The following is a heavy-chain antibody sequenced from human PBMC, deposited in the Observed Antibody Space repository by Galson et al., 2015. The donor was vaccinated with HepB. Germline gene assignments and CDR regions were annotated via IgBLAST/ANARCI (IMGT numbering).Heavy chain of an antibody. D-gene: IGHD2-15*01. CDR1: GFTFSNAW. CDR3: ARDLFPYCSGGSCPIDP. Sequence: SLRLSCAGSGFTFSNAWMNWVRQAPGKGLEWVAVIWYDGSNKYYADSVKGRFTISRDNSKNTLYLQMNSLRAEDTAVYYCARDLFPYCSGGSCPIDPWGQGTLVTVSS. J-gene: IGHJ5*02. V-gene: IGHV3-33*08. CDR2: IWYDGSNK.